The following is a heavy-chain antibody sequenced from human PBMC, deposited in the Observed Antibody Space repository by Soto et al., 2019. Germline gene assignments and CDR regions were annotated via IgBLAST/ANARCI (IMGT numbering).Heavy chain of an antibody. V-gene: IGHV3-30*18. CDR1: GFTFSSNG. Sequence: GGPLRLSCAASGFTFSSNGRHWVRQAPGKGLEWVAVISYDGSNKYSADPVKGRFTNSRDNSKNTLYLQMNSLRAEDTAVYYCAKTLRGIVSSSEDWGQGTLVTVSS. CDR3: AKTLRGIVSSSED. CDR2: ISYDGSNK. D-gene: IGHD6-6*01. J-gene: IGHJ4*02.